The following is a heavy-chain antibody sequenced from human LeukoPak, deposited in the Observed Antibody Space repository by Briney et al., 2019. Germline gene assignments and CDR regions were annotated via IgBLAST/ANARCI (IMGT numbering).Heavy chain of an antibody. CDR2: ISSSSSYI. D-gene: IGHD2-15*01. CDR1: GFTFSSYS. CDR3: ARAAALIRDAFDI. J-gene: IGHJ3*02. V-gene: IGHV3-21*01. Sequence: GGSLRLSCAASGFTFSSYSKNWVRQAPGKGLEWVSSISSSSSYIYYADSVKGRFTISRDNAKNSLYLQMNSLRAEDTAVYYCARAAALIRDAFDIWGQGTMVTVSS.